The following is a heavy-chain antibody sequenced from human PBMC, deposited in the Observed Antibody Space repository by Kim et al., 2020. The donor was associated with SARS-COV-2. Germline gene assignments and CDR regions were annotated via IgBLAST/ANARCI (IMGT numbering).Heavy chain of an antibody. CDR1: GFNFSSYS. CDR3: ARPLDYYDSSGYYR. V-gene: IGHV3-21*01. Sequence: GGSLRLSCAASGFNFSSYSMNWVRQAPGKGLEWVSSISSSSSYIYYADSVKGRFTISRDNAKNSLYLQMNSLRAEDTAVYYCARPLDYYDSSGYYRWGPGALVTVSS. CDR2: ISSSSSYI. J-gene: IGHJ4*02. D-gene: IGHD3-22*01.